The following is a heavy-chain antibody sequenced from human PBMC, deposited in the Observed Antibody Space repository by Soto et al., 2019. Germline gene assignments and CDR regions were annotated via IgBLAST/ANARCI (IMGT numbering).Heavy chain of an antibody. CDR2: INHSGST. V-gene: IGHV4-34*01. Sequence: SQTLSLTWSVYAGSFSGYYWSWVRQPPGKGQEWIGEINHSGSTNYNPSLKSRVTISVDTSKNQFSLKLSSVTAADTAVYYCARGGRYFDWLLSVYGMDVWGQGTTVTVSS. CDR1: AGSFSGYY. J-gene: IGHJ6*02. CDR3: ARGGRYFDWLLSVYGMDV. D-gene: IGHD3-9*01.